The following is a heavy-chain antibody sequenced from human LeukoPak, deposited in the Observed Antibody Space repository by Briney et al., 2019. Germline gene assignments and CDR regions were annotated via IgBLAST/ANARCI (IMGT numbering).Heavy chain of an antibody. CDR3: ARGRGKNKGYSYGYTGDY. D-gene: IGHD5-18*01. Sequence: ASVKVSCKASGYTFTSYDINWVRQATGQGLEWMGWMNPNSGNTGYAQKFQGRATMTRNTSISTAYMELSSLRSEDTAVYYCARGRGKNKGYSYGYTGDYWGQGTLVTVSS. V-gene: IGHV1-8*01. CDR1: GYTFTSYD. CDR2: MNPNSGNT. J-gene: IGHJ4*02.